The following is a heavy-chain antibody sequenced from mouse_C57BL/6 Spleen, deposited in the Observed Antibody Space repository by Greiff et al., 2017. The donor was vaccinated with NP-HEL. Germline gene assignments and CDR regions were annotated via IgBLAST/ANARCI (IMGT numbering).Heavy chain of an antibody. CDR1: GYTFTSYG. Sequence: QVQLQQSGAELARPGASVKLSCKASGYTFTSYGISWVKQRTGQGLEWIGEIYPRSGNTYYNEKFKGKSTLTADKSSSTAYMELRSLTSEDSAVYFCARRGPHYGSSYWYFDVWGTGTTVTVSS. CDR2: IYPRSGNT. CDR3: ARRGPHYGSSYWYFDV. V-gene: IGHV1-81*01. J-gene: IGHJ1*03. D-gene: IGHD1-1*01.